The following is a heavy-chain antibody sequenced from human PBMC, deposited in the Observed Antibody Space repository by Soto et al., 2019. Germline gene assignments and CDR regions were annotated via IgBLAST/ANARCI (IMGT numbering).Heavy chain of an antibody. Sequence: SETLSLTCSVSGGSVSSTGDYWTWIRQPPGKGLEWIGDISNIGNTNSNPSLKSRVTISVDTSKNQFSLRLTSVTAADTAVYYCARDMHAGFTHYFDPWGQGTLVTVSS. CDR1: GGSVSSTGDY. D-gene: IGHD1-26*01. J-gene: IGHJ5*02. V-gene: IGHV4-61*08. CDR3: ARDMHAGFTHYFDP. CDR2: ISNIGNT.